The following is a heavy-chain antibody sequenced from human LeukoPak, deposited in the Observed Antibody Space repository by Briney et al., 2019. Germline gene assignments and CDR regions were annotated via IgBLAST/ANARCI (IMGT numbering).Heavy chain of an antibody. CDR3: ARDEMNWYFDL. V-gene: IGHV4-39*07. J-gene: IGHJ2*01. CDR2: IYYSGST. Sequence: SETLSLTCTVSGGSISSSSYYWGWIRQPPGKGLEWIGSIYYSGSTYYNPSLKSRVTISVDTSKNQFSLKLSSVTAADTAVYYCARDEMNWYFDLWGRGTLVTVSS. CDR1: GGSISSSSYY.